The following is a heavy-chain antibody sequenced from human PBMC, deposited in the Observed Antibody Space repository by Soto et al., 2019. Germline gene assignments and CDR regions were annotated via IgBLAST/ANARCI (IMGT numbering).Heavy chain of an antibody. CDR2: ISSGGSAI. J-gene: IGHJ3*02. Sequence: QVQLVESGGGLVKPGGSLRLSCAASGFTFSDYYMSWIRQAPGKGLEWVSYISSGGSAIYYADSVKGRFTISRDNAQKSLYIQMNSLRAEDTAVYYCARVKECSSTSCYARDAFDIWGQGTILTVSS. CDR1: GFTFSDYY. V-gene: IGHV3-11*01. D-gene: IGHD2-2*01. CDR3: ARVKECSSTSCYARDAFDI.